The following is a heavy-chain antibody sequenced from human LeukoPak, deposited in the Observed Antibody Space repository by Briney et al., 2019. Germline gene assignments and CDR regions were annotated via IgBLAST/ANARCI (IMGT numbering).Heavy chain of an antibody. D-gene: IGHD6-13*01. J-gene: IGHJ4*02. CDR1: GGSISSSSYY. V-gene: IGHV4-39*01. CDR2: IYYSGST. Sequence: PSETLSLTCTVSGGSISSSSYYWGWIRQPPGKGLEWIGSIYYSGSTYYNPSLKSRVTISVDTSKNQFSLKLSSVTAADTAVYYCARFPRIAATETYYFDYWGQGTLVTVSS. CDR3: ARFPRIAATETYYFDY.